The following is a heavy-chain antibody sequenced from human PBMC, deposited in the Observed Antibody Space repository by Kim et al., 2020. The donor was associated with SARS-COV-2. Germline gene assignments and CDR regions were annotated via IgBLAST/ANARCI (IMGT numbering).Heavy chain of an antibody. Sequence: SETLSLTCAVSGGSISSSNWWSWVRQPPGKGLGWIGKIYHIGSTNYNPSLKSRVTISVDKSKNQFSLKLSSVTAADTAVYYCAKAVEGFYYYYGMYVWGQGATVTVSS. CDR3: AKAVEGFYYYYGMYV. J-gene: IGHJ6*02. CDR1: GGSISSSNW. CDR2: IYHIGST. V-gene: IGHV4-4*02.